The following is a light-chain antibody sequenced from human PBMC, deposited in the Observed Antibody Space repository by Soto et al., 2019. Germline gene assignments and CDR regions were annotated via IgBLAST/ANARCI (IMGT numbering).Light chain of an antibody. CDR1: LGISGY. CDR2: AAS. J-gene: IGKJ1*01. V-gene: IGKV1-9*01. CDR3: QQSNTTPWT. Sequence: DIQLTQSPSLLSASVGDRVTMTCRASLGISGYLAWYQQKPGKVPKLLIYAASGLQTGVPSRFSGGGSGTDFTLTISSLQPEDFATYYCQQSNTTPWTFGQGTKVDIK.